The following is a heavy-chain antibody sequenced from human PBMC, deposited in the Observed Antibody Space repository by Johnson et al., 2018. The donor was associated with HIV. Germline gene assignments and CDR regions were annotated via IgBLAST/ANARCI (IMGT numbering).Heavy chain of an antibody. V-gene: IGHV3-53*01. J-gene: IGHJ3*02. CDR3: ARYREMPAWRDAFDI. Sequence: VQLVESGGGLIQPGGSLRLSCAASEFTVSGGYMNWVRQAPGKGLEWVSVIYSGGSTYYADSVKGRFTISRDNSKNTLYLQMNSLRAEDTAVYYCARYREMPAWRDAFDIWGQGTMVTVSS. D-gene: IGHD1-14*01. CDR2: IYSGGST. CDR1: EFTVSGGY.